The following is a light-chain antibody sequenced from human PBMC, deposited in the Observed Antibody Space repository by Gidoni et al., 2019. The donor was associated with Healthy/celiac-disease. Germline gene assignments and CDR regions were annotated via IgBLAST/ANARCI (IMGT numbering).Light chain of an antibody. J-gene: IGLJ2*01. CDR3: QAWDSSTAV. CDR1: KLGDKY. Sequence: SYELTLPPSVSVSPGQTASITCSGDKLGDKYACWYQQKPGQSPVLVIYQDNKRPSGIPERFSGSNSGITATLTISGTQAMDEADYYCQAWDSSTAVFGGGTKLTV. V-gene: IGLV3-1*01. CDR2: QDN.